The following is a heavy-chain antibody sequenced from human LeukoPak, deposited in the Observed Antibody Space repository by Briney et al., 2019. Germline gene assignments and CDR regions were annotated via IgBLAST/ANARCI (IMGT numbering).Heavy chain of an antibody. D-gene: IGHD4-23*01. CDR2: INPSGGST. CDR1: GYTFTSYY. V-gene: IGHV1-46*01. Sequence: ASVKVSCKASGYTFTSYYMHWVRQAPGQGLEWMGIINPSGGSTTYTQEFQGRVTMTRDTSTSTVYMELSSLRSEDTAVYYCASPYDSSTVEDDYYYGMDVWGQGTTVTVSS. J-gene: IGHJ6*02. CDR3: ASPYDSSTVEDDYYYGMDV.